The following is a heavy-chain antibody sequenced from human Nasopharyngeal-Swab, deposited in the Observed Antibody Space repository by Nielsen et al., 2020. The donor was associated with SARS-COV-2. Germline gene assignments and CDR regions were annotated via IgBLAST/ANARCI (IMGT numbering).Heavy chain of an antibody. CDR3: SRCGGSCYTGKDY. Sequence: GESLKISCAASGFIFRDSAMHWVRQASGEGMEWVGRIRSKGNSYATEYAASVEGRFTISRDDSKNTAYLQMNRLMTEDTAVYYCSRCGGSCYTGKDYWGQGTLVTVSS. D-gene: IGHD2-15*01. CDR2: IRSKGNSYAT. CDR1: GFIFRDSA. J-gene: IGHJ4*02. V-gene: IGHV3-73*01.